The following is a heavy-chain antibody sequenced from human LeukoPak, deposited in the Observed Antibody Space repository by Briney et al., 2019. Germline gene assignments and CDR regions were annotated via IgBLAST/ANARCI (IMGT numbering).Heavy chain of an antibody. CDR2: ISAYNGNT. Sequence: ASVKVSCKASGYTFSSYGFSWVRQAHAQGLELMGWISAYNGNTTYAQKLQGRVTMTTDQSKSTAYMELRSLRSDDTAVYYCARVIRGQVDYWGQGTLVTVSS. D-gene: IGHD4-17*01. CDR1: GYTFSSYG. CDR3: ARVIRGQVDY. J-gene: IGHJ4*02. V-gene: IGHV1-18*01.